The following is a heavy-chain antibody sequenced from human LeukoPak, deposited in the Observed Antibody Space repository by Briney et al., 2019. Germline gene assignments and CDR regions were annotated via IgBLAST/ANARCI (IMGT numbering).Heavy chain of an antibody. V-gene: IGHV4-59*01. Sequence: YPSETLSLTCTVSGGSISSYYWSWIRQPPGKGLEWIGYIYYSGSTNYNPSLKSRVTISVDTSKNQFSLKLSSVTAADTAVYYCARTNYYDSSGEFDHWGQGTLVTVSS. CDR1: GGSISSYY. D-gene: IGHD3-22*01. CDR3: ARTNYYDSSGEFDH. J-gene: IGHJ4*02. CDR2: IYYSGST.